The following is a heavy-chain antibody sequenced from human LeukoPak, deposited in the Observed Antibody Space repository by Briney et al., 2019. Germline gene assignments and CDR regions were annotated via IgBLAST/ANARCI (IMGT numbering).Heavy chain of an antibody. CDR1: GYTPTELS. CDR2: FDPEDGET. J-gene: IGHJ4*02. V-gene: IGHV1-24*01. Sequence: EPTVKLSCKISGYTPTELSMHWARQAPAKRIKWMGGFDPEDGETIYAQKFQGRVTMTEDTSTDTAYMELSSLRSEDTAVYYCATGGWPRFHFDYWGQGTLVTVSS. CDR3: ATGGWPRFHFDY. D-gene: IGHD5-12*01.